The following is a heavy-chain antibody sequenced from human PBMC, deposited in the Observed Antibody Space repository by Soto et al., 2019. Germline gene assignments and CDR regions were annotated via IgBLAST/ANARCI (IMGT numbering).Heavy chain of an antibody. CDR2: IYYSGST. CDR1: GGSISSYY. CDR3: ARDFGRIYGDYDYTDV. V-gene: IGHV4-59*01. Sequence: SETLSLTCTVSGGSISSYYWSWIRQPPGKGLEWIGYIYYSGSTNYNPSLKSRVTISVDTSKNQFSLKLSSVTAADTAVYYCARDFGRIYGDYDYTDVWGKGTTVTVSS. J-gene: IGHJ6*03. D-gene: IGHD4-17*01.